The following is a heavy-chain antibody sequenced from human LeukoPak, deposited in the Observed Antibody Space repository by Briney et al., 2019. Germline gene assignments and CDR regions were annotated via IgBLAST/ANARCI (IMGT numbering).Heavy chain of an antibody. V-gene: IGHV3-53*01. CDR2: IYSGGST. CDR3: AREDGYCSGGNCYSYFDS. Sequence: GGSLRLSCAASGFTVSSNYMSWVRQAPGKGLEWVSVIYSGGSTYYADSVKGRFTISRDNSENTLYLQMNSLRAEDTAVYFCAREDGYCSGGNCYSYFDSWGQGTLVTVSS. D-gene: IGHD2-15*01. CDR1: GFTVSSNY. J-gene: IGHJ4*02.